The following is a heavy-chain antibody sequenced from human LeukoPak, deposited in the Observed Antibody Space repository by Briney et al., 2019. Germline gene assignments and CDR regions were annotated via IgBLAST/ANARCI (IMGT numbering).Heavy chain of an antibody. CDR2: INQDGSEK. J-gene: IGHJ5*02. Sequence: GGSLRLSCAASGFTFSNYWMSWVRQAPWKGLEWVANINQDGSEKYHVDSVKGRFTISRDNAKNSLYLQMNSLRAEDTAVYYCARDPGRFPASSWGQGTLVTVSS. D-gene: IGHD2-2*01. V-gene: IGHV3-7*01. CDR1: GFTFSNYW. CDR3: ARDPGRFPASS.